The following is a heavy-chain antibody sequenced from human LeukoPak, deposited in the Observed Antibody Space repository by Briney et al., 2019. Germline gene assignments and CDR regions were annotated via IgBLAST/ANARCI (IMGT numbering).Heavy chain of an antibody. V-gene: IGHV3-23*01. CDR1: GFTFSEYA. CDR2: IGDTT. D-gene: IGHD3/OR15-3a*01. Sequence: GGSLRLSCAVSGFTFSEYAMSWVRQAPGKGLEWVSSIGDTTYYADSVKGRFTISRDDSKNTLYLEMRSLRAEDTAVYYCARLWPAATSSRFDYWGQGTLVTVSS. J-gene: IGHJ4*02. CDR3: ARLWPAATSSRFDY.